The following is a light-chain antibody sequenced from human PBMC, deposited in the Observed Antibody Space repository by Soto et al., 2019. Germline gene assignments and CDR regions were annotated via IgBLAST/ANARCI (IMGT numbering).Light chain of an antibody. CDR3: QQRSNWPPWT. CDR1: QSVSTY. CDR2: DAV. Sequence: EIVLTQSPATLSLSPGERATLSCRASQSVSTYLAWYQQKPGQVPRLVIYDAVNRAAGIPARFTGGGSATDFTLTISSLEPEDFAVYYCQQRSNWPPWTFGQGTRVEIK. V-gene: IGKV3-11*01. J-gene: IGKJ1*01.